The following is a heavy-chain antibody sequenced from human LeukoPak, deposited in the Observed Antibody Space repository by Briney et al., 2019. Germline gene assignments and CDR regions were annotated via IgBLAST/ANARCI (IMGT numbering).Heavy chain of an antibody. CDR1: GYTFTDYY. CDR2: VNPNSGDT. Sequence: ASVKVSCKASGYTFTDYYIHWVRQAPGQGLEWMGWVNPNSGDTNYAPKFQGRVTLTRVTSISAAYMELSRLKSDDTAVYYCARDRRHQLIGDYFDYWGQGTLVTVSS. J-gene: IGHJ4*02. V-gene: IGHV1-2*02. CDR3: ARDRRHQLIGDYFDY. D-gene: IGHD3-22*01.